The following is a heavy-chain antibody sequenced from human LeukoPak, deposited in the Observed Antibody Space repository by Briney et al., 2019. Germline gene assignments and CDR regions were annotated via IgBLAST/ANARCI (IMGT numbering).Heavy chain of an antibody. CDR3: ARVGDTSGYYYYFDY. Sequence: SETLFLTCTVSGGSISSYYWSWVRQPPGKGLERVGYISYSGGSTYNPSLKRRVTISIDTSKNQFSLRLSSVTAADTALYYCARVGDTSGYYYYFDYWGQGTLVTVSS. CDR1: GGSISSYY. J-gene: IGHJ4*02. D-gene: IGHD3-22*01. CDR2: ISYSGGS. V-gene: IGHV4-59*08.